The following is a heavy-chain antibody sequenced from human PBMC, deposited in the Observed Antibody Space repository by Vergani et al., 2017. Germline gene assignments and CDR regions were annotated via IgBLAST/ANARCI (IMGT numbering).Heavy chain of an antibody. CDR1: GKVTGYY. Sequence: QVQLVQSGAEVRKPGASVKVSCKASGKVTGYYMHWVRQAPGQGLEWMGWMRPGTGDRKNAQKFQGRVTVTSDTSISPIYMELSGLTPDDTSIYYCATETRCTGGFDDDWGEGTLVTVSS. V-gene: IGHV1-2*02. J-gene: IGHJ4*02. CDR2: MRPGTGDR. CDR3: ATETRCTGGFDDD. D-gene: IGHD3-9*01.